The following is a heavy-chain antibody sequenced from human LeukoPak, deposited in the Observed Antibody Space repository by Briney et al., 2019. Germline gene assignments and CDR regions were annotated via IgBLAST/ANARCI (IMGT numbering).Heavy chain of an antibody. CDR2: INPSGGGT. CDR1: GYAFTWYY. Sequence: ASVKVSCKASGYAFTWYYIHWVRQAPGQGLEWMGIINPSGGGTSNAQKFQGRVTMTRDTSTSTVYMEVSSLTSEDTAVYYCASASGYYAPPDYWGQGTLVTVSS. CDR3: ASASGYYAPPDY. J-gene: IGHJ4*02. D-gene: IGHD3-22*01. V-gene: IGHV1-46*01.